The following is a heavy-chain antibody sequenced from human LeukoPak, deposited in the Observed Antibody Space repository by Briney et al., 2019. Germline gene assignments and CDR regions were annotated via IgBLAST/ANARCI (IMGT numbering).Heavy chain of an antibody. V-gene: IGHV3-9*01. CDR3: AKAIAVAGIFDY. CDR2: ISWNSGSI. D-gene: IGHD6-19*01. J-gene: IGHJ4*02. CDR1: GFTFDDYA. Sequence: PGRSLRLSCAASGFTFDDYAMHWVRQAPGKGLEWVSGISWNSGSIGYADSVKGRFTISRDNAKNSLYLQMNSLRAEDTALYYCAKAIAVAGIFDYWGQGTLVTVSS.